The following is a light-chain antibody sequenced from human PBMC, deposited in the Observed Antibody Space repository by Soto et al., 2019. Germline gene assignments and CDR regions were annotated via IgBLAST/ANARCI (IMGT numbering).Light chain of an antibody. V-gene: IGKV1-12*01. J-gene: IGKJ5*01. CDR1: QDISSW. CDR2: AAS. Sequence: DLQMTQSPSSVSASVGDRVTITSRASQDISSWLAWYQQKPGKAPNLLIYAASSLQSGVTSRFSGSESGTEFTLNVSGLQPEDFAAYYCQQCNSFPDTFGPGTRLEIK. CDR3: QQCNSFPDT.